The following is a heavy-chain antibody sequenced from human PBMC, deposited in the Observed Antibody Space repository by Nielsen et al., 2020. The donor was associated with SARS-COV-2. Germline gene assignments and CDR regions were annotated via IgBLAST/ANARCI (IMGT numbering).Heavy chain of an antibody. D-gene: IGHD5-12*01. CDR2: IRSKAYGGTT. Sequence: GGSLRFSCTASGFTFGDYAMSWFRQAPGKGLEWVGFIRSKAYGGTTEYAASVKGRFTISRDDSKSIAYLQMNSLKTEDTAVYYCTRVEYSGYDSAGSAFDIWGQGTMVTVSS. J-gene: IGHJ3*02. CDR1: GFTFGDYA. CDR3: TRVEYSGYDSAGSAFDI. V-gene: IGHV3-49*03.